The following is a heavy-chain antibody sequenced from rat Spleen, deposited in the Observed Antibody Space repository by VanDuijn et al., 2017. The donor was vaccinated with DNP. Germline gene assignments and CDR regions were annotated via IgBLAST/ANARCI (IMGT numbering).Heavy chain of an antibody. CDR1: GFTFRDYY. D-gene: IGHD1-4*01. V-gene: IGHV5-22*01. Sequence: EVQLVESGGGLVQPGGSLKLSCAASGFTFRDYYMAWVRQVPTKGLKWVAYISYDGGRNYNGDSVKGRFTISRDNAKSTLYLQMNSLRFEDMATYYCARHVLPLRVWDYWGQGVMVTVSS. CDR2: ISYDGGRN. CDR3: ARHVLPLRVWDY. J-gene: IGHJ2*01.